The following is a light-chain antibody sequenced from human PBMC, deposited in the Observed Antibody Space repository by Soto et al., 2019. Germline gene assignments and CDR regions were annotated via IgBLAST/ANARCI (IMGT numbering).Light chain of an antibody. CDR3: QAYDYSLTAAV. CDR2: GNR. Sequence: QSVLTQPPSVSGAPGQRVTISCTESSSNLGAGYDVHWYQQLPGAAPKLVIFGNRNRPSGIPERFSGSKSGTSASLAITGLQAEDEADYYCQAYDYSLTAAVFGGGTKLTVL. J-gene: IGLJ3*02. CDR1: SSNLGAGYD. V-gene: IGLV1-40*01.